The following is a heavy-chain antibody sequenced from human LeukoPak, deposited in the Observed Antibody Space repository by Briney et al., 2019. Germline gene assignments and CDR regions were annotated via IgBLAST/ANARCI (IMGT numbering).Heavy chain of an antibody. D-gene: IGHD6-13*01. V-gene: IGHV3-23*01. J-gene: IGHJ4*02. CDR1: GFTFSSYG. CDR2: ISGSGGST. Sequence: GGTLRLSCAASGFTFSSYGMSWVRQAPGKGLEWVSAISGSGGSTYYADSVKGRFTISRDNSKNTLYLQMNSLRAEDTAVYYCAKDLLSSILYYFDYWGQGTLVTVSS. CDR3: AKDLLSSILYYFDY.